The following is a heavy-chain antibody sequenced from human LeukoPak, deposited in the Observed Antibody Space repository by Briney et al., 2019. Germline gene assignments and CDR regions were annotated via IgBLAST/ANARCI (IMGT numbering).Heavy chain of an antibody. Sequence: SETLSLTCTVSGGSISSYYWSWIRQPAGKGLEWIGRIYTSGSTNYNPSLKSRVTMSVDTSKNQFSLKLSSVTAADTAVYCCARAGYYYDSSGYYSHYYFDYWGQGTLVTVSS. CDR1: GGSISSYY. D-gene: IGHD3-22*01. CDR3: ARAGYYYDSSGYYSHYYFDY. V-gene: IGHV4-4*07. J-gene: IGHJ4*02. CDR2: IYTSGST.